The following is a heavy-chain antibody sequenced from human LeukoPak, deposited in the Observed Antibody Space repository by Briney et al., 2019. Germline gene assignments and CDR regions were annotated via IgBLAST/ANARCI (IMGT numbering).Heavy chain of an antibody. CDR3: ASTAAAGPNDAFDI. CDR2: IYYSGST. Sequence: TSETLSLTCTVSGGSISSYYWSWIRQPPGKGLEWIGYIYYSGSTNYNPSLKSRVTISVDTSKNQFSLKLSSVTAADTAVYYCASTAAAGPNDAFDIWGQGTMVTVSS. CDR1: GGSISSYY. V-gene: IGHV4-59*08. J-gene: IGHJ3*02. D-gene: IGHD6-13*01.